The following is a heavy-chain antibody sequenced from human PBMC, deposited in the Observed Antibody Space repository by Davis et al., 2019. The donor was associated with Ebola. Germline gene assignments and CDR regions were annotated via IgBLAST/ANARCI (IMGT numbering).Heavy chain of an antibody. CDR1: GFTFSSYV. D-gene: IGHD4-17*01. CDR2: ISASGGTT. V-gene: IGHV3-23*01. Sequence: GESLKISCAASGFTFSSYVMSWVRQAPGKGLEWVSSISASGGTTSYADSVRGRFTISRDTSKDTVYLQMNSLRAEDTAVYYCAKDLYGDYVGDYWGQGTLVTVSS. CDR3: AKDLYGDYVGDY. J-gene: IGHJ4*02.